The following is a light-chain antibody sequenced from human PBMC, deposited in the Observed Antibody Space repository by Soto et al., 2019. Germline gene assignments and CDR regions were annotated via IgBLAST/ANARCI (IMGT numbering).Light chain of an antibody. J-gene: IGKJ4*02. CDR2: EVS. V-gene: IGKV2D-29*02. Sequence: PLSMSVNPGQPASISCKSSQTLRHSDGRTYVYWYVQRPGQSPQLLIYEVSNRFSGVPDRFGGYGAGTDFTLEISRVEAEDVGVYYCMQTIRLPLTFGGGTKVDIK. CDR1: QTLRHSDGRTY. CDR3: MQTIRLPLT.